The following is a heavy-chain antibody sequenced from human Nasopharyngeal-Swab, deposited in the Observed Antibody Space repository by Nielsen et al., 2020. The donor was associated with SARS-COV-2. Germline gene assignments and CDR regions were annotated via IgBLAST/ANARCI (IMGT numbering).Heavy chain of an antibody. J-gene: IGHJ5*02. CDR3: ARRAARDGYNYEVDP. CDR2: VYPGNSEV. Sequence: GESLKISCMASGYSFVNHWIGWVRQKPGKGLEWMGMVYPGNSEVAYSPSFQGHVPISAGKSISTAYLQWSSLRASDTALYFCARRAARDGYNYEVDPWGQGTLVTVS. V-gene: IGHV5-51*01. D-gene: IGHD5-24*01. CDR1: GYSFVNHW.